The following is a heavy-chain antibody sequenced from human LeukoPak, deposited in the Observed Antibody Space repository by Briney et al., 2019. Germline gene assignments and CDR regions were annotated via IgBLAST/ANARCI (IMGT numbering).Heavy chain of an antibody. Sequence: GESLKISCKGSEYSFAIYWIGWVRQMPGKGLEWMGILYPGDSNTRYSPSFQGQVTISVDKSISTAYLQWSSLKASDTAMYYCARMRSGDTSGWYYFDSWGQGTLVTVSS. CDR1: EYSFAIYW. V-gene: IGHV5-51*01. J-gene: IGHJ4*02. D-gene: IGHD6-19*01. CDR3: ARMRSGDTSGWYYFDS. CDR2: LYPGDSNT.